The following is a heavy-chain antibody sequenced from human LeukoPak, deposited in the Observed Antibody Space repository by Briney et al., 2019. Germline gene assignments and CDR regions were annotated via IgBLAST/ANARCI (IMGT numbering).Heavy chain of an antibody. Sequence: PGGSLRLSCAASGFTFSSYSMNWVRQAPGKGLEWVSSISSSSSYIYYADSVKGRFTISRDNAKNSLYLQMNSLRAEDTAVYYCAKVHYYGSGAILHYFDYWGQGTLVTVSS. J-gene: IGHJ4*02. CDR3: AKVHYYGSGAILHYFDY. CDR1: GFTFSSYS. D-gene: IGHD3-10*01. CDR2: ISSSSSYI. V-gene: IGHV3-21*01.